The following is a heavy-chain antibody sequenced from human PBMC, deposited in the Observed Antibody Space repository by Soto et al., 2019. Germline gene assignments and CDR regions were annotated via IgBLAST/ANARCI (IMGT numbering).Heavy chain of an antibody. Sequence: XESLKISCEGSGYSFTSYWIGWVRQMPGKGLEWMGIIYPGDSDTRYSPSFQGQVTISADKSISTAYLQWSSLKASDTAMYYCTRSGVPAKFYNWFDPWGQGTLVTVSS. V-gene: IGHV5-51*01. CDR3: TRSGVPAKFYNWFDP. CDR2: IYPGDSDT. CDR1: GYSFTSYW. J-gene: IGHJ5*02. D-gene: IGHD3-3*01.